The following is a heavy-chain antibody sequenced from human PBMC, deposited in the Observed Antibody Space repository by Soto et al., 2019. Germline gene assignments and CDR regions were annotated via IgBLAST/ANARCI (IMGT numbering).Heavy chain of an antibody. V-gene: IGHV4-59*01. CDR2: IYYSGST. J-gene: IGHJ5*02. CDR3: ARGPYGSGSYYDAWFDP. Sequence: KASETLSLTCTVSGGSISSYYWSWIRQPPGKGLEWIGYIYYSGSTNYNPSLKSRVTISVDTSKNQFSLKLSSVTAADTAVYYCARGPYGSGSYYDAWFDPWGQGTLVTVSS. D-gene: IGHD3-10*01. CDR1: GGSISSYY.